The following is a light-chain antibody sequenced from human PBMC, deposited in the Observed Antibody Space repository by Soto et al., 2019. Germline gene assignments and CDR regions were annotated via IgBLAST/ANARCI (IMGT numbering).Light chain of an antibody. Sequence: DIQMTQSPSTLSASAGDRVTITCRASQSISIWLAWYQQKPGKATQLLIYKASSLESGLPSRFSGSGSGTEITLTISSLQHDDFATYCCQHYKSFPLTFGGGTKVEIK. CDR3: QHYKSFPLT. CDR2: KAS. V-gene: IGKV1-5*03. CDR1: QSISIW. J-gene: IGKJ4*01.